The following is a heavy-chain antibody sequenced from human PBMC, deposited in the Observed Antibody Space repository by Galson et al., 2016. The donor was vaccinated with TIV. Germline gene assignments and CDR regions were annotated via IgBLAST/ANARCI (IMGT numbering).Heavy chain of an antibody. CDR2: ITSGDTT. CDR3: AKARILQYFDWLLCDS. Sequence: SLRLSCAASGFTFGAYSMIWVRQAPGKGLEWVSTITSGDTTYYADSVRGRFTTSRHNSKNTLYLQMDSLRAEDTAIYYCAKARILQYFDWLLCDSWGQGTLVTVSS. J-gene: IGHJ4*02. V-gene: IGHV3-23*01. D-gene: IGHD3-9*01. CDR1: GFTFGAYS.